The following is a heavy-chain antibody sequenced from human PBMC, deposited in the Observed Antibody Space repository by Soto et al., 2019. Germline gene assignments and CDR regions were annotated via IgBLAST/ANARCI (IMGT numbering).Heavy chain of an antibody. V-gene: IGHV1-69*06. D-gene: IGHD1-1*01. CDR2: IIPIFGTA. J-gene: IGHJ6*02. Sequence: SSWAQQAKRQGLDWMGGIIPIFGTANYAQTFQGRVTITADKSTSTAYMELSSLRSEDTAVYYCASSPTHQTLDPYYHYGMDVWGQGTSVSVSS. CDR3: ASSPTHQTLDPYYHYGMDV.